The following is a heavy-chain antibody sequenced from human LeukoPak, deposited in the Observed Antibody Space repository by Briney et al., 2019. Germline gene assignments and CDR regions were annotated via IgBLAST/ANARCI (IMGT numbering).Heavy chain of an antibody. CDR3: ARDRWYYDILTGYYSGMDV. V-gene: IGHV1-2*06. CDR2: INPNSGGT. D-gene: IGHD3-9*01. Sequence: ASVKVSCKASGYTFTGYYMHWVRQAPGQGLEWMGRINPNSGGTNYAQKFLGRVTMTRDTSISTAYMELSRLRSDDTAVYYCARDRWYYDILTGYYSGMDVWGQGTTVTVSS. CDR1: GYTFTGYY. J-gene: IGHJ6*02.